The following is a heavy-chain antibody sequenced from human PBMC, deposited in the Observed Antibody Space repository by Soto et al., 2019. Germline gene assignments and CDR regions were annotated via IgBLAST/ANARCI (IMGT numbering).Heavy chain of an antibody. V-gene: IGHV3-53*01. J-gene: IGHJ6*02. CDR2: IYSGGST. CDR1: GFTVSSNY. CDR3: ARDRSMYSSGWFYYYYGMEV. D-gene: IGHD6-19*01. Sequence: PGGSLRLSCAASGFTVSSNYMSWVRQAPGKGLEWVSVIYSGGSTYYADSVKGRFTISRDNSKNTLYLQMNSLRAEDTAVYYCARDRSMYSSGWFYYYYGMEVWGQGTTVTVSS.